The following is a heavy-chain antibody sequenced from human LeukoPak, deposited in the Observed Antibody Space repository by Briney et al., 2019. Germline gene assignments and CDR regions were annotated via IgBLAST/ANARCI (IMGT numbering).Heavy chain of an antibody. V-gene: IGHV3-64D*09. CDR3: VKRAGYCSGGSCYYGCFDS. D-gene: IGHD2-15*01. J-gene: IGHJ5*01. CDR1: GFSLSNSG. Sequence: GGSLRLSCSVSGFSLSNSGMHWVRQAPGKGLESVSAISSKRDSTYYADSVKGRFTISRDNSKDTLYLQMSSLRAEDTAVYYCVKRAGYCSGGSCYYGCFDSWGQGTLVSVSS. CDR2: ISSKRDST.